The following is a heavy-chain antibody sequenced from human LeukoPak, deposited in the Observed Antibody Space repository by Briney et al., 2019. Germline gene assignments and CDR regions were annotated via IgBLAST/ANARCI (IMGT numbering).Heavy chain of an antibody. CDR2: IYYSGNT. D-gene: IGHD2-2*01. CDR3: ASILRYCSTTSCYVNPAWGHFDY. J-gene: IGHJ4*02. CDR1: GGSISSSSHY. V-gene: IGHV4-39*01. Sequence: SETLSLTCTVSGGSISSSSHYWGWIRQPPGKGLEWIGSIYYSGNTYYNQSLKSRVTISVDTSKNQFSLNLTSVTAADTAVFYCASILRYCSTTSCYVNPAWGHFDYWGQGTLVTVSS.